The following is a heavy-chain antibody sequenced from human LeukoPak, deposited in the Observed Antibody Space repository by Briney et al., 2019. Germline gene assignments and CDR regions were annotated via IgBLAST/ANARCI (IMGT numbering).Heavy chain of an antibody. V-gene: IGHV3-53*01. J-gene: IGHJ4*02. CDR1: GFTVTSTS. D-gene: IGHD1-26*01. CDR2: IYRRGNT. CDR3: ARESYGGA. Sequence: PGGSLRLFCAASGFTVTSTSMSWARHPRGKGLECVSVIYRRGNTHLAESGKGRLSISRDNSKHTLYILMSSQRIEHPAVYYCARESYGGAWGRGTLVTVP.